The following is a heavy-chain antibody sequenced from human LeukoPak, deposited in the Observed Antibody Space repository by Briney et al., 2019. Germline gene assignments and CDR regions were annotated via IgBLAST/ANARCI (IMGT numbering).Heavy chain of an antibody. CDR3: ARTSGTGWSF. D-gene: IGHD3-9*01. CDR2: IKQDGSEK. J-gene: IGHJ4*02. Sequence: GGSLRLSCAAFGFTLSSYWMSWVRQAPGKGLEWVANIKQDGSEKYYVDSVKGRFTISRDNAKNSLYLQMGSLRAEDTAVYYCARTSGTGWSFWGQGTLVTVSS. CDR1: GFTLSSYW. V-gene: IGHV3-7*01.